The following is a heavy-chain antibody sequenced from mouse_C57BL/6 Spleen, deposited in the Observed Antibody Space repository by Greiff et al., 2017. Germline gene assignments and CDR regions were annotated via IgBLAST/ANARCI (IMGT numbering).Heavy chain of an antibody. J-gene: IGHJ4*01. D-gene: IGHD1-1*01. V-gene: IGHV3-6*01. CDR2: ISYDGSN. Sequence: EVKLMESGPGLVKPSQSLSLTCSITGYSITSGYYWNWIRQFPGNKLEWMGYISYDGSNNYNPSLKNRISITLDTSKNQFCLKLNSVTTEDTATYYCARREEYYGSSFYDAMDDWGQGTSVTVSS. CDR1: GYSITSGYY. CDR3: ARREEYYGSSFYDAMDD.